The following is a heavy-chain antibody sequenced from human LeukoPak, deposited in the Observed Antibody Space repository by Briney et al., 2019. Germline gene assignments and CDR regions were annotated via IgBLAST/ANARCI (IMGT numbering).Heavy chain of an antibody. V-gene: IGHV4-4*02. CDR2: IHHSGIT. J-gene: IGHJ4*02. CDR1: GVSISSGYW. Sequence: SETLSLTCDVSGVSISSGYWWSWVRQPPGKGLEWIGEIHHSGITNYNPSLKSRVTISVDQSKNQFSMMLTPVTAADTAVYYCARNGAYSADYWGQGTLVTVSS. D-gene: IGHD4-17*01. CDR3: ARNGAYSADY.